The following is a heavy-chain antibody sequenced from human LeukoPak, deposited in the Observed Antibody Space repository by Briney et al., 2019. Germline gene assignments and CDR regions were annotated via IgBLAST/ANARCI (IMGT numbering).Heavy chain of an antibody. V-gene: IGHV1-69*13. CDR2: IIPIFGTA. J-gene: IGHJ6*02. D-gene: IGHD1-26*01. CDR3: AREYWELRTHGMDV. Sequence: SVKVSRKASGGTFSSYAISWVRQAPGQGLEWMGGIIPIFGTANYAQKFQGRVTITADESTSTAYMELSSLRSEDTAVYYCAREYWELRTHGMDVWGQGTTVTVSS. CDR1: GGTFSSYA.